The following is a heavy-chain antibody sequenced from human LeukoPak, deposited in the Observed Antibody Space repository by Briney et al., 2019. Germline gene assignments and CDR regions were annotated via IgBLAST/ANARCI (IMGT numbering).Heavy chain of an antibody. CDR1: GYTFTSYG. D-gene: IGHD3-22*01. V-gene: IGHV1-18*01. Sequence: VASVKVSCKASGYTFTSYGISWVRQAPGQGLEWMGWISAYNGNTNYAQKLQGRVTMTTDTSTSTAYMELRSLRSDDTAVYYCARVSDSSGYFRGYFDYWGQGTLVTVSS. CDR3: ARVSDSSGYFRGYFDY. J-gene: IGHJ4*02. CDR2: ISAYNGNT.